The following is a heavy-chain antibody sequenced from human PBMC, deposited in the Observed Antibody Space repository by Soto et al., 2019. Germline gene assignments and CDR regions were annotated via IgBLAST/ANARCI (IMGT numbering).Heavy chain of an antibody. D-gene: IGHD2-15*01. J-gene: IGHJ4*02. CDR1: GFNFNNYA. V-gene: IGHV3-23*01. CDR2: ISNSGGST. Sequence: EVQLLESGGDLVQRGGSLRLSCAASGFNFNNYAMTWARQAPGKGLEWVSGISNSGGSTYYADSVKGRFSISRDASTNMVFLQMNSLRTEDTAVYYCAKVDRSESGAYSDYWGQGTLVTVSS. CDR3: AKVDRSESGAYSDY.